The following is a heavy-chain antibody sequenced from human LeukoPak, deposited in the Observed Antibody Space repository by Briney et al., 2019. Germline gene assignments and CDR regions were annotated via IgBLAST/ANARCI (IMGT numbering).Heavy chain of an antibody. D-gene: IGHD3-10*01. CDR2: MYVSDNT. V-gene: IGHV4-4*07. CDR3: ARANPPECDSLRCYGNWFDP. CDR1: GGSISNYY. Sequence: SETLSLTCTVPGGSISNYYWSWIRQPAGKGLEWIGRMYVSDNTNYNPSLSQSPSLRSRVTLSVDMSKRQFCLTLTSVTAADTAAYYCARANPPECDSLRCYGNWFDPWGQGTLVTVSS. J-gene: IGHJ5*02.